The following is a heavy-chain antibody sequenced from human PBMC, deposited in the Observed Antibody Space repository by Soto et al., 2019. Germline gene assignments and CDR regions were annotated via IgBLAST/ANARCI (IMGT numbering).Heavy chain of an antibody. CDR3: ARDLSYPFDY. Sequence: EVQLVESGGGLVQPGGSLRLSCAASGFIFTSYSMNWVRQAPGKGLEWLSYIRIDSNHIGYTDSVRGRFTISSDIAKNSLYLQMNSLRDEDTAVYYCARDLSYPFDYWGQGTLVTVSS. CDR2: IRIDSNHI. V-gene: IGHV3-48*02. J-gene: IGHJ4*02. D-gene: IGHD1-26*01. CDR1: GFIFTSYS.